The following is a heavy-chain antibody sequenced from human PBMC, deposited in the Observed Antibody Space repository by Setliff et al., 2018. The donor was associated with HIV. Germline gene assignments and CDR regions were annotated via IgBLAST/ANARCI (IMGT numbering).Heavy chain of an antibody. V-gene: IGHV4-34*01. CDR2: INHSGNT. CDR1: GGSFSGYY. Sequence: PSETLSLTCAVYGGSFSGYYWSWLRQFPGKGLEWIGSINHSGNTYYYPSLKSRVTMSVDTSKNQFSLRLSSVTATDTAVYYCARHRASSSGFPLDFWGQGILVTVSS. CDR3: ARHRASSSGFPLDF. J-gene: IGHJ4*02. D-gene: IGHD6-6*01.